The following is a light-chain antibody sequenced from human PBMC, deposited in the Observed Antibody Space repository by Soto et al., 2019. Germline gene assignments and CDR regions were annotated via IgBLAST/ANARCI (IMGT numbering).Light chain of an antibody. CDR2: WAS. J-gene: IGKJ1*01. CDR3: QQYYTIPRT. V-gene: IGKV4-1*01. Sequence: DIVMTQSPDSLAVSLGERATINCKSGQSVLYSSNNENYLAWYQQKPGQPPKLLIYWASTRESGVPDRFSGSGSGTDFTLTISSLQAEDVAVYYCQQYYTIPRTFGQGTKVEIK. CDR1: QSVLYSSNNENY.